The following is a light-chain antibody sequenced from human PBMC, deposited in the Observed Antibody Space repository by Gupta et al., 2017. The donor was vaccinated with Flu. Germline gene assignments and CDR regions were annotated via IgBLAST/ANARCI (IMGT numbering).Light chain of an antibody. CDR1: PGISSY. Sequence: VIWITQSQSLLSASTRDRVTISWRMRPGISSYLAWYQKQTGKAPELLIYAASTVSSGVPSRFSSSGSATDFTITISCLQSEDFVTYYWQQNDSFPFTFGGGTKVEIK. CDR2: AAS. V-gene: IGKV1D-8*01. J-gene: IGKJ4*01. CDR3: QQNDSFPFT.